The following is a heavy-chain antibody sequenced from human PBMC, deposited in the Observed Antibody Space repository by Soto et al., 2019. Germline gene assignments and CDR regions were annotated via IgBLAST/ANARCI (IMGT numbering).Heavy chain of an antibody. J-gene: IGHJ6*02. D-gene: IGHD6-19*01. CDR2: IIPIFGTA. Sequence: QVQLVQSGAEVTKPGSSVKVSCTASGGTFSSYAISWVRQAPGQGLEWMGGIIPIFGTANYAQKFQGRVTITADESTSTADMELSSLRSEDTAVYYCARDRSDAVAGTSGMDVWGQGTTVTVSS. CDR3: ARDRSDAVAGTSGMDV. CDR1: GGTFSSYA. V-gene: IGHV1-69*12.